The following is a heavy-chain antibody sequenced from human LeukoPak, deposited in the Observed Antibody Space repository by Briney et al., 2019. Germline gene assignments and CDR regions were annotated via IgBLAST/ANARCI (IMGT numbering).Heavy chain of an antibody. CDR1: GFTFSSYS. Sequence: GGSLRLSCAASGFTFSSYSMNWVRQAPGKGLEWVSYISSSSSTIYYADSVKGRFIISRDNAKNSLYLQMNSLRAEDTAVYYCARTQWPYYFDYWGQGTLVTVSS. J-gene: IGHJ4*02. CDR3: ARTQWPYYFDY. V-gene: IGHV3-48*04. CDR2: ISSSSSTI. D-gene: IGHD6-19*01.